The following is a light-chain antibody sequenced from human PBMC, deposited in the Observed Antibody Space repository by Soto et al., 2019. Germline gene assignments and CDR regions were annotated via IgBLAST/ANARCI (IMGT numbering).Light chain of an antibody. V-gene: IGLV2-8*01. J-gene: IGLJ1*01. Sequence: QSALTQPPSASGFPGQSVTISCTGTSSDVGYNDYVSWYQQHPGKAPKLVIYEVTKRPSGVPDRVSASKSGNTASLTVSGLRAEDEADYYCSSYAGSNNFVFGSGTKVTVL. CDR2: EVT. CDR1: SSDVGYNDY. CDR3: SSYAGSNNFV.